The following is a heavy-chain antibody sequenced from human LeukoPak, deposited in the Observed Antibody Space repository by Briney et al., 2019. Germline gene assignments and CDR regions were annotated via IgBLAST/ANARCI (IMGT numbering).Heavy chain of an antibody. J-gene: IGHJ3*02. D-gene: IGHD3-22*01. CDR1: GGSISSSNW. V-gene: IGHV4-4*02. CDR2: IYHSGST. Sequence: PSETLSLTCGVSGGSISSSNWWSWVRQPPGKALEWIGEIYHSGSTNYNPSLRRRVTISVNKSKNQFSLKLSSVTAADTAVYYCARSTGDYYDSMENAFDIWGQRTKVTVSS. CDR3: ARSTGDYYDSMENAFDI.